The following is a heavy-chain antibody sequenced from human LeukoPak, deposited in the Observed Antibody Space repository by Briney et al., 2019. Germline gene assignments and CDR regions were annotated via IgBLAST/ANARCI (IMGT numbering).Heavy chain of an antibody. CDR3: ARESVTPTAGWFDP. Sequence: GGSLRLSCAASGFTFSSYSMNWVRQAPGKGLGWVSSISSSSSYIYYADSVKGRFTISRDNAKNSLYLQMNSLRAEGTAVYYCARESVTPTAGWFDPWGQGTLVTVSS. J-gene: IGHJ5*02. D-gene: IGHD4-17*01. CDR2: ISSSSSYI. V-gene: IGHV3-21*01. CDR1: GFTFSSYS.